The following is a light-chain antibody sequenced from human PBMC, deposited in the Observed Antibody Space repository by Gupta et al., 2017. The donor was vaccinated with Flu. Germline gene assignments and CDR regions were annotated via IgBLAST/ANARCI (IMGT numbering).Light chain of an antibody. CDR1: QSVSYY. Sequence: EIVLTQSPATLSLSPGERATLSCRASQSVSYYLAWFQQKPGQAPRLLIYDASKRATGIPTRFNGSGSGSDFTLTISILEPEDFAIYYCQQRSNWLRTFGEGTKVEIK. V-gene: IGKV3-11*01. CDR3: QQRSNWLRT. CDR2: DAS. J-gene: IGKJ1*01.